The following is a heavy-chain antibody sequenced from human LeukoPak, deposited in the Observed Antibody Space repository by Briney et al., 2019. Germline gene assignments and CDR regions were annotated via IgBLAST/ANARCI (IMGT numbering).Heavy chain of an antibody. CDR2: INPNSGGT. J-gene: IGHJ4*02. CDR3: ATPGEWLVRTHYFDY. CDR1: GYTFTGYY. D-gene: IGHD6-19*01. Sequence: GASVKVSCKASGYTFTGYYMHWVRQAPGQGLEWMGWINPNSGGTNYAQKFQGRVTMTRDTSISTAYMELSRLRSDDTAVYYCATPGEWLVRTHYFDYWGQGTLVAVSS. V-gene: IGHV1-2*02.